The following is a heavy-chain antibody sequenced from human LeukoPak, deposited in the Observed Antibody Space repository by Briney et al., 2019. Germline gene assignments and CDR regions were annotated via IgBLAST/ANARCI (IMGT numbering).Heavy chain of an antibody. CDR3: AKELVPYYYDSSGYSATAFDY. D-gene: IGHD3-22*01. CDR2: ISYDGSNK. Sequence: GRSLRLSCAASGFTFSSYGMHWVRQAPGKGLEWVAVISYDGSNKYYADSVKGRFTISGDNAKNSLYLQMNSLRAEDTALYYCAKELVPYYYDSSGYSATAFDYWGQGTLVTVSS. CDR1: GFTFSSYG. V-gene: IGHV3-30*18. J-gene: IGHJ4*02.